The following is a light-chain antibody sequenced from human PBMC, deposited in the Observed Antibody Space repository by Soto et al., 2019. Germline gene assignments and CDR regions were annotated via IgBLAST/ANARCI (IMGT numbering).Light chain of an antibody. Sequence: DIQMTQSPSSLSASVGDRVTITCRASQSISSYLNWYQQKPGKAPKLLIYAASSLQSGVPSRFSGSGSGTDFTLIISSLQPEDFATYYCQQSYSTLSTFGQGTKVEIK. CDR2: AAS. CDR1: QSISSY. V-gene: IGKV1-39*01. J-gene: IGKJ1*01. CDR3: QQSYSTLST.